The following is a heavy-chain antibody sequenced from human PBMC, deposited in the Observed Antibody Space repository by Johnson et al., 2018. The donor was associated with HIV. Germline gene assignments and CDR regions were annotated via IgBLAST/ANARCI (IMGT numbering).Heavy chain of an antibody. CDR1: GFTFSSYG. CDR3: ARIPGSGWEHDAFDI. D-gene: IGHD6-19*01. Sequence: QVQLVESGGGLVQPGGSLRLSCAASGFTFSSYGMHWVRQAPGKGLEWVAFIRYDGSNKYYADSVKGRFTISRDNARNSLFLQMDSLRAEDTAVYYCARIPGSGWEHDAFDIWGQGTLVTVSS. J-gene: IGHJ3*02. V-gene: IGHV3-30*02. CDR2: IRYDGSNK.